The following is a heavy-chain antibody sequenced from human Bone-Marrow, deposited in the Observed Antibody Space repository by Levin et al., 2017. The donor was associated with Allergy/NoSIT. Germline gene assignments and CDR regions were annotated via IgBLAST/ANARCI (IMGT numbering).Heavy chain of an antibody. CDR1: GGSISSYY. CDR2: IYSIGST. Sequence: SQTLSLTCIVSGGSISSYYWSWIRQPAGKGLEWIGRIYSIGSTNYNPSLKSRVTMSVDTSKNQVSLNLTSVTAADTAVYYCARAPYSRNFYYGLDVWGQGTSVTVSS. CDR3: ARAPYSRNFYYGLDV. J-gene: IGHJ6*02. D-gene: IGHD5-18*01. V-gene: IGHV4-4*07.